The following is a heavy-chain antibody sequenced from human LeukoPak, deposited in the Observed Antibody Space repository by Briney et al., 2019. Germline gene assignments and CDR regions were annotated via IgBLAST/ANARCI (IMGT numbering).Heavy chain of an antibody. CDR2: INPNSGGT. CDR3: ARDETDIIVGATNYFDY. D-gene: IGHD1-26*01. J-gene: IGHJ4*02. Sequence: ASVKVSCKASGYTFTGYYMHWVRQAPGQGLEWMGWINPNSGGTNYAQKFQGRVTMTRDTSTSTAYMELSRLRSDDTAVYYCARDETDIIVGATNYFDYWGQGTLVTVSS. V-gene: IGHV1-2*02. CDR1: GYTFTGYY.